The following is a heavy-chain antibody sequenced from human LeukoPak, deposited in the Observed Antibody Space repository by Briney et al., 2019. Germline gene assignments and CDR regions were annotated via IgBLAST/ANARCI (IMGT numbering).Heavy chain of an antibody. V-gene: IGHV3-9*01. CDR1: GFTFYYYA. J-gene: IGHJ4*02. CDR3: AKDKAPLYSGYDWDLDF. CDR2: LSWNSAYI. D-gene: IGHD5-12*01. Sequence: PGGSLTLYGSASGFTFYYYAIHWLRPVPGLGLVGVSGLSWNSAYIGQADQGKGRLTRSRDNAKNSVYLQMNSLRAEDTALYYCAKDKAPLYSGYDWDLDFWGQGTMVTVSS.